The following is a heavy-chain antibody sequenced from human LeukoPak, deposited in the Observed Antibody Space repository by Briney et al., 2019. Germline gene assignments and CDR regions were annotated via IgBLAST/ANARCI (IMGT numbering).Heavy chain of an antibody. Sequence: PGGSLRLSCAASGFTFDDYGMSWVRHAPGKGLEWVSGINWNGGSTGYADSVKGRFTISRGNAKNSLYLQMNSLRAEDTALYYCARDQGTVTTHWGQGTLVTVSS. CDR3: ARDQGTVTTH. V-gene: IGHV3-20*04. CDR1: GFTFDDYG. D-gene: IGHD4-17*01. CDR2: INWNGGST. J-gene: IGHJ4*02.